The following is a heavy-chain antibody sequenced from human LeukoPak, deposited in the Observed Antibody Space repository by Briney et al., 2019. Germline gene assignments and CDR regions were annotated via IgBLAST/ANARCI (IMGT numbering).Heavy chain of an antibody. D-gene: IGHD3-3*01. J-gene: IGHJ4*02. Sequence: ASVKVSCKASGGTFSSYAISWVRQAPGQGLEWMGWINPNSGGTNYAQKFQGRVTMTRDTSISTAYMELSRLRSDDTAVYYCASSPEGGVVTLYYFDYWGQGTLVTVSS. CDR3: ASSPEGGVVTLYYFDY. V-gene: IGHV1-2*02. CDR2: INPNSGGT. CDR1: GGTFSSYA.